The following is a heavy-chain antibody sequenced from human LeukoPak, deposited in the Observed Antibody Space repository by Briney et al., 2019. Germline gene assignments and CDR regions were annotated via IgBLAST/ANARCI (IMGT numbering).Heavy chain of an antibody. V-gene: IGHV4-4*02. CDR1: GGSISSSNW. CDR3: ARESSSWSMYYFDY. Sequence: SETLSLTCAVSGGSISSSNWWSWVRQPPGKGLEWIGEIYHSGSTNYNPSLKSRVTISVDKSKNQFSLKLSSVTAADTAVYYCARESSSWSMYYFDYWGQGTLVTVSS. D-gene: IGHD6-13*01. CDR2: IYHSGST. J-gene: IGHJ4*02.